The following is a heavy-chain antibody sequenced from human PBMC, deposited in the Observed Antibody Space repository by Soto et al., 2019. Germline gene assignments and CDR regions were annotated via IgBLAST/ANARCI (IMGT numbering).Heavy chain of an antibody. Sequence: PGGSLRLSCEASGFTFRSYGMHWVRQAPGKGLEWVAVIWYDGSNKYYADSVKGRFTISRDNSKNTLYLQMNSLRAEDTAVYYCARDLFLRSYYYYGMDVWGQGTTVTVSS. D-gene: IGHD3-10*01. CDR2: IWYDGSNK. V-gene: IGHV3-33*08. CDR1: GFTFRSYG. J-gene: IGHJ6*02. CDR3: ARDLFLRSYYYYGMDV.